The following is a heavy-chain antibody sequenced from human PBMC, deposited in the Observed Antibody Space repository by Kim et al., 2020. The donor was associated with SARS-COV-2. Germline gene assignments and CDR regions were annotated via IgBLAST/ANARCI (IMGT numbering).Heavy chain of an antibody. D-gene: IGHD4-17*01. V-gene: IGHV2-5*01. J-gene: IGHJ4*02. CDR3: AHSNTVTSTFDY. Sequence: YSPSLKSRLTITKDTSKNQVVLTMTNMDPVDTATYYCAHSNTVTSTFDYWGQGNLVTVSS.